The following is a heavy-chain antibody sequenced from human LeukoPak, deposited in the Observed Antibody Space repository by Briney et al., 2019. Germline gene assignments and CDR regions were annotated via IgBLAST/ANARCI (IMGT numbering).Heavy chain of an antibody. CDR1: GFSVSSNY. V-gene: IGHV3-53*01. J-gene: IGHJ4*02. CDR3: ARASAAVAGISDS. D-gene: IGHD6-19*01. Sequence: QAGGSLRLSCAVSGFSVSSNYMSWVRQAPGKGLQWVSVLYSGGFTNYAESVRGRFTISRDNSKNSLYLQMNSLRVEDTAVYYCARASAAVAGISDSWGQGTLVTVSS. CDR2: LYSGGFT.